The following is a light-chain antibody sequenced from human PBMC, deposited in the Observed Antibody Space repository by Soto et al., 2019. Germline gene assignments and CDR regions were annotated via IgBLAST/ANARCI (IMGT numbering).Light chain of an antibody. CDR1: QYVGTR. Sequence: EIVLTQSPANLSSSPGETATLSCRASQYVGTRLAWYQHKPGQAPRLLIYYTSNRATGIPARFSGSGSGTDFTLTISSLAPEDFAIYYCHQRQSWPRTFGQGTKVDIK. J-gene: IGKJ1*01. V-gene: IGKV3-11*01. CDR2: YTS. CDR3: HQRQSWPRT.